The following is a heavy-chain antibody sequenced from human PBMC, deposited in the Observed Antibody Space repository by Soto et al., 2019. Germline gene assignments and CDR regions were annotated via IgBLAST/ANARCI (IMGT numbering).Heavy chain of an antibody. D-gene: IGHD3-3*01. CDR2: ISAYNGNT. V-gene: IGHV1-18*01. CDR3: TRDQGFGSGSGADYYYGMDV. CDR1: GYTFTSYG. Sequence: ASVKVSCKASGYTFTSYGISWVRQAPGQRLECMGWISAYNGNTNYAQKRQGRVPMTTDTSTSTAYGELRSLRSDDTAVYYCTRDQGFGSGSGADYYYGMDVWGQGTTVTVAS. J-gene: IGHJ6*02.